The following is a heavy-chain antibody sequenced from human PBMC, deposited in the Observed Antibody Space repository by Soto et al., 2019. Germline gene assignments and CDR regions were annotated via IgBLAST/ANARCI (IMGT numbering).Heavy chain of an antibody. CDR3: AREGTSYNWRWKNAFAA. J-gene: IGHJ3*01. V-gene: IGHV6-1*01. CDR2: TYYRSKWKD. D-gene: IGHD1-20*01. CDR1: GDSVSSNDAA. Sequence: QVQLQQSGPGLLKPSQTLSLTCAISGDSVSSNDAAWNWLRQSPSRGLEWLGRTYYRSKWKDDSAEFVRSRIAINPDTSKNQFSLQLNSVTPEDTALYFCAREGTSYNWRWKNAFAAWGQGTLVTISA.